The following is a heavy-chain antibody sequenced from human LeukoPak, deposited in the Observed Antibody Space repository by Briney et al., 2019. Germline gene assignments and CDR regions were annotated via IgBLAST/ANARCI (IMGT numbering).Heavy chain of an antibody. CDR3: ARDIGFGEPSDYYYMDV. J-gene: IGHJ6*03. D-gene: IGHD3-10*01. Sequence: ASVTVSFTASGYTFTVYYMHWVRQPPAQGLEWMGWINPNSGGTNYSHKSQGRVTMTRDTSISTAYMELSRMRSDDTAAYYCARDIGFGEPSDYYYMDVWGKGTTVTISS. CDR1: GYTFTVYY. CDR2: INPNSGGT. V-gene: IGHV1-2*02.